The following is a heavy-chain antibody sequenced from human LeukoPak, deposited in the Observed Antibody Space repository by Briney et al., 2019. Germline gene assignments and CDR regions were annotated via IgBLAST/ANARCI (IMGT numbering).Heavy chain of an antibody. D-gene: IGHD5-12*01. CDR1: GDSISSSSYY. J-gene: IGHJ4*02. V-gene: IGHV4-39*01. Sequence: ASETLSLTCTVSGDSISSSSYYWGWIRQPPGKGLEWIGSIYYSGSTYYNPSLKSRVTISEAPSKNQFSLRLSSVTAADTAVYYCARSHGVQLGYSGYDFDYWGQGTLVTVSS. CDR2: IYYSGST. CDR3: ARSHGVQLGYSGYDFDY.